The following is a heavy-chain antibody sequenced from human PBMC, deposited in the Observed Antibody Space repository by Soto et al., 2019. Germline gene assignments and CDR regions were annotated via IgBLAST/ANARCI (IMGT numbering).Heavy chain of an antibody. CDR2: ISSSSSTI. Sequence: EVQLVESGGGLVQPGGSLRLSCAASGFTFSSYSMNWVRQAPGKGLEWVSYISSSSSTIYYADSVKGRFTISRDNAKNSLYLQMNSLRAEDTAVYYCARVQVSGWTPLFDYWGQGTLVTVSS. D-gene: IGHD6-19*01. V-gene: IGHV3-48*01. J-gene: IGHJ4*02. CDR1: GFTFSSYS. CDR3: ARVQVSGWTPLFDY.